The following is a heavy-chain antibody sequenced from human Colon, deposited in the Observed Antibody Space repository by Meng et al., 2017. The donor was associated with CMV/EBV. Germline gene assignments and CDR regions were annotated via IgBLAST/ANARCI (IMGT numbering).Heavy chain of an antibody. J-gene: IGHJ4*02. Sequence: QGQLQQWGAGLLNPSETLSLPCAVYGVSFSGYYWSWIRQPPGKGLEWVGEINHSGSTNYNPSLKSRVTISVDTSKNQFSLKLSSVTAADTAVYYCASILFAAAAGGWGGYWGQGTLVTASS. V-gene: IGHV4-34*01. CDR3: ASILFAAAAGGWGGY. CDR1: GVSFSGYY. CDR2: INHSGST. D-gene: IGHD6-13*01.